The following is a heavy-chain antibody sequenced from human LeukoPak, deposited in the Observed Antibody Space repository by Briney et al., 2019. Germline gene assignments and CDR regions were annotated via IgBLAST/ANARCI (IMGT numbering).Heavy chain of an antibody. J-gene: IGHJ6*03. D-gene: IGHD3-16*01. CDR1: GYTFTGYY. V-gene: IGHV1-2*02. Sequence: GASVKVSCKASGYTFTGYYMHWVRQAPGQGLEWMGWINPNSGGTNYAQKFQGRVTMTRDTSISTAYMELSRLRSDDTAVYYCARDLGGGSMTFYLYYYYYMDVWGKGTTATISS. CDR3: ARDLGGGSMTFYLYYYYYMDV. CDR2: INPNSGGT.